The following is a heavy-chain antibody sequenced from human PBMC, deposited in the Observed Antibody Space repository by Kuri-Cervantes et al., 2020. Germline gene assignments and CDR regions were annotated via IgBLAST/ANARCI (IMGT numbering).Heavy chain of an antibody. D-gene: IGHD2-15*01. CDR3: ARVPASCSGGSCTNWLDP. Sequence: ESLKISCTVSGGSISSYYWSWIRQPAGKGLEWIGRICTSGSTNYNPSLKSRVTMSVDTSKNQFSLKLSSVTAADTAVYYCARVPASCSGGSCTNWLDPWGQGTLVTVSS. V-gene: IGHV4-4*07. CDR2: ICTSGST. J-gene: IGHJ5*02. CDR1: GGSISSYY.